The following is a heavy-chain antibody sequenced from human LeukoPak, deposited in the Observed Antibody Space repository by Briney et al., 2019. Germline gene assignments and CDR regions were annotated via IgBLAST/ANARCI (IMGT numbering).Heavy chain of an antibody. CDR1: GDSISTYY. CDR2: IYYTGST. V-gene: IGHV4-59*08. CDR3: ARHFKYSSTPYYYDSSGYYWDY. D-gene: IGHD3-22*01. Sequence: SETLSLTCTVSGDSISTYYWSWIRQPPGKGLEWIGYIYYTGSTNYNPSLTSRVTISVDTSKNQFSLKLSSVTAADTAVYYCARHFKYSSTPYYYDSSGYYWDYWGQGTLVTVSS. J-gene: IGHJ4*02.